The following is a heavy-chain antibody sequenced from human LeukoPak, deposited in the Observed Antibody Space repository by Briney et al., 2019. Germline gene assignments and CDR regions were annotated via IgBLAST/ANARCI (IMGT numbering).Heavy chain of an antibody. J-gene: IGHJ4*02. CDR3: ARDEYLWSGYYPNQVFDY. CDR1: GFTFSDYS. CDR2: ISSSSSYI. V-gene: IGHV3-21*01. Sequence: GESLRLSCAASGFTFSDYSMNWVRQAPGKGLEWVSSISSSSSYIFYADSVRGRFSISRDNAKNSLYLQMNSLRAEDTAEYYCARDEYLWSGYYPNQVFDYWGQGTLVTVSS. D-gene: IGHD3-3*01.